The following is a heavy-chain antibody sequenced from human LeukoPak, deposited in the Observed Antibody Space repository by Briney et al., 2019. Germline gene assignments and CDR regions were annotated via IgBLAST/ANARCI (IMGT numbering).Heavy chain of an antibody. D-gene: IGHD3-16*01. CDR1: GYYW. J-gene: IGHJ6*02. Sequence: GGSLRLSCAASGYYWMHWVRQAPGKGLVWVSHINSDGSWTSYADSVKGRFTISRDNAKNSLYLQMSNLRAEDTAVYFCARGGGLDVWGQGATVTVSS. V-gene: IGHV3-74*01. CDR3: ARGGGLDV. CDR2: INSDGSWT.